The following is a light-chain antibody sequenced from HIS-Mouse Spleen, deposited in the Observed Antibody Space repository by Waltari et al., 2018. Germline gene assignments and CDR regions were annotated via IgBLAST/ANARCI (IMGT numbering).Light chain of an antibody. CDR1: AFPKNY. Sequence: SYELTQPPSVSVSLGQMARNPCPGKAFPKNYAYWYHQKPGQFPVRVIYKDSERPSGIPERFSGSSSGTIVTLTISGVQAEDEADYYCLSADSSGTWVFGGGTKLTVL. V-gene: IGLV3-16*01. CDR3: LSADSSGTWV. J-gene: IGLJ3*02. CDR2: KDS.